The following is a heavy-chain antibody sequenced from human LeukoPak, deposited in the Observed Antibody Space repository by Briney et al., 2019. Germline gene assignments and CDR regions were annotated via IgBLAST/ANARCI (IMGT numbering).Heavy chain of an antibody. CDR3: AKGHGSGSYNELGY. D-gene: IGHD3-10*01. Sequence: GGSLRLSCAASGLTVSSSYAMSWVRQAPGKGLEWVSGISGSGDSTFYAESVKGRFTISRDNSKNTLYLQMNTLTAEDTALYYCAKGHGSGSYNELGYWGPGSLVTVSS. CDR1: GLTVSSSYA. CDR2: ISGSGDST. V-gene: IGHV3-23*01. J-gene: IGHJ4*02.